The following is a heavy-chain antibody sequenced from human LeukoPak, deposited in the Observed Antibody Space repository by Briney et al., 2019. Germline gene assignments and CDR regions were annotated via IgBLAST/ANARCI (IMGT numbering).Heavy chain of an antibody. D-gene: IGHD6-19*01. Sequence: ASVKVSCKASGYTFTSYGISWVRQAPGQRLEWMGWINAGNGNTKYSQKFQGRVTITRDTSASTAYMELSSLRSEDTAVYYCARRGVAVAMDVWGKGTTVTVSS. CDR1: GYTFTSYG. CDR3: ARRGVAVAMDV. V-gene: IGHV1-3*01. CDR2: INAGNGNT. J-gene: IGHJ6*04.